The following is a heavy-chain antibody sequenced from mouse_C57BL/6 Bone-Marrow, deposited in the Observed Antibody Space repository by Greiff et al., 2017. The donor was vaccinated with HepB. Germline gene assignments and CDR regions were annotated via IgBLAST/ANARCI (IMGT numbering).Heavy chain of an antibody. CDR3: TITIVTTGFAY. CDR2: IDPEDGDT. J-gene: IGHJ3*01. Sequence: EVQLQQSGAELVRPGASVKLSCTASGFNIKDYYMHWVKQRPEQGLEWIGRIDPEDGDTEYAPKFQGKATMTADTSSNTAYLQLSSLTSEDTAVYYCTITIVTTGFAYWGQGTLVTVSA. D-gene: IGHD2-5*01. V-gene: IGHV14-1*01. CDR1: GFNIKDYY.